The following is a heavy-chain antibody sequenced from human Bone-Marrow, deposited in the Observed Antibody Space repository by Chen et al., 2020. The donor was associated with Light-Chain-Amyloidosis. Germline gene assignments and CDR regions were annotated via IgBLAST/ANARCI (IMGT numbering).Heavy chain of an antibody. CDR3: ARRRDGYNFDY. J-gene: IGHJ4*02. Sequence: VKKPGESLKISCKGSGCTFPNYWIGWVRQMPGKGLEWMGVIYPDDSDARYSPSFEGQVTISADKSITTAYLQWRSLKASDTAMYYCARRRDGYNFDYWGQGTLVTVSS. D-gene: IGHD5-12*01. CDR1: GCTFPNYW. V-gene: IGHV5-51*01. CDR2: IYPDDSDA.